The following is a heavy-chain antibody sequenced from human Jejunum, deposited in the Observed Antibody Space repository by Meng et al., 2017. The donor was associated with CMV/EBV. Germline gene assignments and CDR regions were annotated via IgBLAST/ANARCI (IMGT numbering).Heavy chain of an antibody. CDR2: IYYNGNT. D-gene: IGHD1-7*01. V-gene: IGHV4-31*02. Sequence: SGYSLSNGGFYWRWIRQHPGKGLEWIGYIYYNGNTYYDPSLESRVTISLDTSKNQFSLKVTSVTAADTAVYFCARDPHNWNYRAFDIWGPGTMVTVSS. CDR3: ARDPHNWNYRAFDI. J-gene: IGHJ3*02. CDR1: GYSLSNGGFY.